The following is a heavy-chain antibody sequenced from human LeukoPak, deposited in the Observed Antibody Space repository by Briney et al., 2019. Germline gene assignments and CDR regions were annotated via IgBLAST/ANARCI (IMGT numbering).Heavy chain of an antibody. V-gene: IGHV3-30*02. CDR1: GFTFSDYG. D-gene: IGHD3-10*01. J-gene: IGHJ5*02. CDR3: AKDLMRDRWFGES. Sequence: GGSLRLSCAASGFTFSDYGMHWVRQAPDKRLEWVAFIRYDGNDKFYAKSVKGRFSISRDTSRNTLYLHMNSLRDEDTGVYYCAKDLMRDRWFGESWGQGTLVTVSS. CDR2: IRYDGNDK.